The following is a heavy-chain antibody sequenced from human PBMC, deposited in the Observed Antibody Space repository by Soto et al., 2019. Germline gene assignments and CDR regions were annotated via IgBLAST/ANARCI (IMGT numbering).Heavy chain of an antibody. CDR2: IYSSGTT. J-gene: IGHJ4*02. CDR3: ARRGSGGIAVAGTSFDY. V-gene: IGHV4-31*03. CDR1: GNFIRNGGYN. Sequence: SEALTLTYRVSGNFIRNGGYNRRWNPQLPGKGLEWIGYIYSSGTTYYNPSLKSRITISVDTSKNQFSLNLSSVTAADTAVYYCARRGSGGIAVAGTSFDYWGQGTLVTVS. D-gene: IGHD6-19*01.